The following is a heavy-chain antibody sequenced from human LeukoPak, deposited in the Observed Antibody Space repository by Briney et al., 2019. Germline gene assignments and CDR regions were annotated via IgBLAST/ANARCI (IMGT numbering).Heavy chain of an antibody. Sequence: SETLSLTCSVSGDSISSDNWNWIRQPPGKGLEWIGYIYHSGSTNYNPSLKSRVTISVDTSKNQFSLKLSSVTAADTAVYFCARRSWAARDAFDIWGQGTMVTVSS. CDR2: IYHSGST. CDR3: ARRSWAARDAFDI. V-gene: IGHV4-59*01. D-gene: IGHD3-16*01. J-gene: IGHJ3*02. CDR1: GDSISSDN.